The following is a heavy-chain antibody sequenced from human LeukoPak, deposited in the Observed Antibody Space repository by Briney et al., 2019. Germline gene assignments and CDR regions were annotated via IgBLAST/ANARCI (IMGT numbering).Heavy chain of an antibody. CDR3: AREMASTYYFDY. V-gene: IGHV1-46*01. CDR1: GYTFINYG. CDR2: INPSGGGT. Sequence: GASVKVSCKASGYTFINYGITWVRQAPGQGLEWMGIINPSGGGTTYAQKFQGRVTMTRDTSTSTVYMELSSLRSEDTAVYYCAREMASTYYFDYWGQGTLVTVSS. D-gene: IGHD5-24*01. J-gene: IGHJ4*02.